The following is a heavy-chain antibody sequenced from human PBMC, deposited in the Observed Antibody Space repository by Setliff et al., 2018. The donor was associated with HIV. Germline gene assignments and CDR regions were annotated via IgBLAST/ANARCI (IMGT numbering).Heavy chain of an antibody. J-gene: IGHJ3*02. Sequence: ASETLSLTCTVSGGSISSGSYYWNWIRQPAGKGLEWIGRVSSRGDTNYNPSLKSRVTMSVDTSKNQFSLKLTSVTASDTAVYYCARAGGGATDQAFDIWGQGTMVTVS. V-gene: IGHV4-61*02. CDR1: GGSISSGSYY. CDR2: VSSRGDT. D-gene: IGHD2-2*01. CDR3: ARAGGGATDQAFDI.